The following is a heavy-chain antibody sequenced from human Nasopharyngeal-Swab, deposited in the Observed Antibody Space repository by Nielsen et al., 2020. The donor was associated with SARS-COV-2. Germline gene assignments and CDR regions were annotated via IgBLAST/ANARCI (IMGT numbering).Heavy chain of an antibody. Sequence: ASVKVSCKASGYIFTSYDISWVRQARGQGLEGMGWIGAYNGNTNYAQKFQDRVTMTTDTSTSTVYMELRSLRSDGTAVYYCARHGVAEDYWGQGTLVTVSS. CDR2: IGAYNGNT. J-gene: IGHJ4*02. V-gene: IGHV1-18*01. CDR3: ARHGVAEDY. D-gene: IGHD3-3*01. CDR1: GYIFTSYD.